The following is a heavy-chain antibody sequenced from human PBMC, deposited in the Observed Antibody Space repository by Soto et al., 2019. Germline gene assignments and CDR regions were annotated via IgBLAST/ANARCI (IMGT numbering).Heavy chain of an antibody. D-gene: IGHD7-27*01. CDR3: GRGTISSWAPNCYGMDV. V-gene: IGHV1-46*01. CDR1: GYTFTSYY. CDR2: INPSGGST. J-gene: IGHJ6*02. Sequence: ASVKVSCKASGYTFTSYYMHWVRQAPGQGLEWMGIINPSGGSTSYAQKFQGRVTMTRDTSTSTVYMELSSLRSEDTAVYYCGRGTISSWAPNCYGMDVWGQGTTVTVSS.